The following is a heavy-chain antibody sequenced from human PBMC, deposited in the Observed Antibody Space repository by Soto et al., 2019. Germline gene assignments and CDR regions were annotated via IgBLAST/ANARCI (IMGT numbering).Heavy chain of an antibody. D-gene: IGHD4-17*01. Sequence: PSETLSLTCAVYGVSFSGYYWTWIRQPPGKGLEWIGEINHSGTINFNPSLKSRLTISLDTSKKHFYLKLSSVTDADTAAYYCARADSTMVTSYSLDVWGQGNTVTVSS. J-gene: IGHJ6*02. CDR3: ARADSTMVTSYSLDV. CDR1: GVSFSGYY. V-gene: IGHV4-34*01. CDR2: INHSGTI.